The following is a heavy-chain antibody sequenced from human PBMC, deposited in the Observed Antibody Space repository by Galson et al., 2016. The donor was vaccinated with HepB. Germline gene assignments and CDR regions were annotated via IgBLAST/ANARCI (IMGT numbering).Heavy chain of an antibody. CDR3: ARGASYGSGGYYTWFDP. V-gene: IGHV1-3*01. CDR2: INAGNGYT. CDR1: GYTFSNYG. Sequence: SVKVSCKASGYTFSNYGIHWVRQAPGQGLDWMGWINAGNGYTKYSQKFQGRVTITRDTSASTAYMELSSLRYEDTAGYYCARGASYGSGGYYTWFDPWGQGTLVTVSS. J-gene: IGHJ5*02. D-gene: IGHD3-10*01.